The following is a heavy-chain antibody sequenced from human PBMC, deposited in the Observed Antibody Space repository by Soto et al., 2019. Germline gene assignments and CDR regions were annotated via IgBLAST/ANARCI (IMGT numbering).Heavy chain of an antibody. Sequence: ASVKVSCKVSGYTLTELSMHWVRQAPGKGLEWMGGFDPEDGETIYAQKFQGRVTMTEDTSTDTAYMELSSLRSEDTAVYYCAPLTSYSGGGTLNWFAPWGQGTLVTVSS. D-gene: IGHD6-19*01. CDR3: APLTSYSGGGTLNWFAP. CDR2: FDPEDGET. J-gene: IGHJ5*02. CDR1: GYTLTELS. V-gene: IGHV1-24*01.